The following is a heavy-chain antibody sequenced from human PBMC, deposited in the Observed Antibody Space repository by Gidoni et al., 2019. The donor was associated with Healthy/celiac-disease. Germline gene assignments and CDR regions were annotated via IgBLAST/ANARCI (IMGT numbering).Heavy chain of an antibody. CDR1: GFTFSSYA. Sequence: EVQLLESGGGLVQPGGSLRLSCAASGFTFSSYAMGWVRQAPGKGPEWVSAISGSGGSTYYADSVKGRFTISRDNSKNTLYLQMNSLRAEDTAVYYCAKGVVVVPAATDAFDIWGQGTMVTVSS. V-gene: IGHV3-23*01. CDR2: ISGSGGST. J-gene: IGHJ3*02. CDR3: AKGVVVVPAATDAFDI. D-gene: IGHD2-2*01.